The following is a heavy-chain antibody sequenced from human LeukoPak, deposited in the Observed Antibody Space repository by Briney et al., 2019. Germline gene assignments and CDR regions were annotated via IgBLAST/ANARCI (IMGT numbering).Heavy chain of an antibody. CDR1: GGSISSGTYS. D-gene: IGHD3-10*01. J-gene: IGHJ4*02. CDR3: AREGEPYGFDY. V-gene: IGHV4-30-2*01. Sequence: SQTLSRTCAVSGGSISSGTYSWSWIRQPPGKGLEWIGYVYHNGNLYYNPSLKSRVTISVDRSKNQFSLNLKFVTAADTAVYYCAREGEPYGFDYWGQGALVTVSS. CDR2: VYHNGNL.